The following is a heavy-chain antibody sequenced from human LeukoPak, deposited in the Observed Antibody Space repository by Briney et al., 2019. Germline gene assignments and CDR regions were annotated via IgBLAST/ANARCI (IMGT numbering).Heavy chain of an antibody. CDR2: MNSGGST. J-gene: IGHJ4*02. CDR1: GFIVSIDF. CDR3: KRGGSMVRGVL. D-gene: IGHD3-10*01. V-gene: IGHV3-53*01. Sequence: GGSLRLACAASGFIVSIDFMNWVRPAPGKGLEWVSAMNSGGSTFYADSVKGRFIISRDKSRNKLYLQMNSLSVDDTAVYYCKRGGSMVRGVLWGQGTLVTVSS.